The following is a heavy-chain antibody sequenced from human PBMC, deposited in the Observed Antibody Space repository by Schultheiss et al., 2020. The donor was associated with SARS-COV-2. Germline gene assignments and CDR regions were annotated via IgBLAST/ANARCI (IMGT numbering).Heavy chain of an antibody. D-gene: IGHD3-10*01. CDR2: ISSSSSYI. CDR1: GFTFSSYA. CDR3: AKGLGLLWFGELLRMDV. Sequence: GESLKISCAASGFTFSSYAMSWVRQAPGKGLEWVSSISSSSSYIYYADSVKGRFTISRDNSKNTLYLQMNSLRAEDTAVYYCAKGLGLLWFGELLRMDVWGQGTTVTVSS. V-gene: IGHV3-21*01. J-gene: IGHJ6*02.